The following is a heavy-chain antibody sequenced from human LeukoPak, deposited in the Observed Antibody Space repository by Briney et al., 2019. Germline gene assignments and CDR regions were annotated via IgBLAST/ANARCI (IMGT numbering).Heavy chain of an antibody. CDR1: GFSFRNYD. D-gene: IGHD6-13*01. CDR3: ERRSAAAGIDAFNI. CDR2: VGTGGDT. J-gene: IGHJ3*02. Sequence: GGSLRLSCSASGFSFRNYDMHWVREPTGKGLEWVSAVGTGGDTYYAGSVKGRFPVVRENAKNTLYLQMNSLRAGDTAMYYCERRSAAAGIDAFNIWGQGTMVTVSS. V-gene: IGHV3-13*01.